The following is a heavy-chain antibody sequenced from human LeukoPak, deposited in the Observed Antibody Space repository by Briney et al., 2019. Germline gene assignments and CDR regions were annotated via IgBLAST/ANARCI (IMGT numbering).Heavy chain of an antibody. Sequence: GGSLRLSCAASGFTFSSYWMSWVRQAPGKGLEWVANIKQDGSEKYYVDSVKGRFTISRDNAKNSLYLQMNSLRAEDTAVYYCARAGNYYDSSGYYYEAYYFDYWGQGTLVTVSS. V-gene: IGHV3-7*01. D-gene: IGHD3-22*01. CDR3: ARAGNYYDSSGYYYEAYYFDY. J-gene: IGHJ4*02. CDR1: GFTFSSYW. CDR2: IKQDGSEK.